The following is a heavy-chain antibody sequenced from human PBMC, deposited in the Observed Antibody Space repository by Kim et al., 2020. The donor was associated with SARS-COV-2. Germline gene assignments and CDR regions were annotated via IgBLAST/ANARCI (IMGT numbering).Heavy chain of an antibody. J-gene: IGHJ5*02. Sequence: KSRVTISVDTSKNQFSLKLSSVTAADTAVYYCARDGGRRFGELGDNWFDPWGQGTLVTVSS. CDR3: ARDGGRRFGELGDNWFDP. V-gene: IGHV4-39*07. D-gene: IGHD3-10*01.